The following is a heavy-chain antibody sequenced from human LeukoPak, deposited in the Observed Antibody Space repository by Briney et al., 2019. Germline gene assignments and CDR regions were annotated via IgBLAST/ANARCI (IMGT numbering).Heavy chain of an antibody. Sequence: ASVKVSCKASGYTFTGYYMHWVRQAPGQGLEWMGWISAYNGNTNYAQKLQGRVTMTTDTSTSTAYMELRSLRSDDTAVYYCARVRRYCSGGSCYSRLYNWFDPWGQGALVTVSS. CDR2: ISAYNGNT. CDR3: ARVRRYCSGGSCYSRLYNWFDP. D-gene: IGHD2-15*01. J-gene: IGHJ5*02. V-gene: IGHV1-18*04. CDR1: GYTFTGYY.